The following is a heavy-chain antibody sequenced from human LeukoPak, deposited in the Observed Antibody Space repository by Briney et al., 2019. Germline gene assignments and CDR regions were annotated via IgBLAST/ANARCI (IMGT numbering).Heavy chain of an antibody. J-gene: IGHJ6*02. CDR3: ARGKYCSSTSCYNYGMDV. Sequence: GRSLRLSCAPSALTFSSYSMNWVRQAPRNGMEWVSSISSSSSYIYYAYSVKGRFTISRDNAKNSLYLQMHSLRAEDTAVYYCARGKYCSSTSCYNYGMDVWGQGTTVTVSS. CDR2: ISSSSSYI. CDR1: ALTFSSYS. V-gene: IGHV3-21*01. D-gene: IGHD2-2*02.